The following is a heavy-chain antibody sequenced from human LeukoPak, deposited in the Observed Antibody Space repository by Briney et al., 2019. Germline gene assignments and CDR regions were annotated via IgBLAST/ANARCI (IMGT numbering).Heavy chain of an antibody. CDR3: ARALGSRWYPGWFEP. Sequence: PGGSLRLSCAASGFTFSSYAMHWVRQAPGKGLEYVSAISSNGGSTYYANSVKGRFTISRDNSKNTLYLQMGSLRAEDMAVYYCARALGSRWYPGWFEPWGQGTLVTVSS. V-gene: IGHV3-64*01. CDR2: ISSNGGST. CDR1: GFTFSSYA. J-gene: IGHJ5*02. D-gene: IGHD6-13*01.